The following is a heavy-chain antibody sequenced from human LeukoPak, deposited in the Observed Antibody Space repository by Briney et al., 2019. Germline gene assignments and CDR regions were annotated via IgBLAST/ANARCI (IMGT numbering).Heavy chain of an antibody. CDR3: ARGVGYYDFWSGYYKGVWFDP. CDR2: INHSGGT. D-gene: IGHD3-3*01. Sequence: SETLSLTCAVYGGSFSGYYWSWIRQPPGKGLEWIGEINHSGGTNYNPSLKSRVTISVDTSKNQFSLKLSSVTAADTAVYYCARGVGYYDFWSGYYKGVWFDPWGQGTLVTVSS. J-gene: IGHJ5*02. V-gene: IGHV4-34*01. CDR1: GGSFSGYY.